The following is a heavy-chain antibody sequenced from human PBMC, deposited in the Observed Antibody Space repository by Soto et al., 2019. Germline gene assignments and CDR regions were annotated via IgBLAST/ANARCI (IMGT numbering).Heavy chain of an antibody. CDR2: INAGNGNT. J-gene: IGHJ6*02. Sequence: ASVKVSCKASGYTFTSYAMHWVRQAPGQRLEWMGWINAGNGNTKYSQKFQGRVTITRDTSASTAYMELSSLRSEDTAVYYCARGEYIDGAARPLGMDVWGQGTTVTVSS. D-gene: IGHD6-6*01. V-gene: IGHV1-3*01. CDR3: ARGEYIDGAARPLGMDV. CDR1: GYTFTSYA.